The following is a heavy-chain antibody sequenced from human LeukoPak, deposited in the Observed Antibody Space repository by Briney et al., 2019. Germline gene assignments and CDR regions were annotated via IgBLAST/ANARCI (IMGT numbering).Heavy chain of an antibody. D-gene: IGHD2-2*01. V-gene: IGHV3-30*02. Sequence: GGSLRLSCAASGFTFSSYGMHWVRQAPGKGLEWVAFIRYDGSNKYYADSVKGRFTISRDNSKNTLYLQMNSLRAEDTAVYYCAKGGVPAALFDYWGLGTLVTVSS. CDR2: IRYDGSNK. CDR3: AKGGVPAALFDY. CDR1: GFTFSSYG. J-gene: IGHJ4*02.